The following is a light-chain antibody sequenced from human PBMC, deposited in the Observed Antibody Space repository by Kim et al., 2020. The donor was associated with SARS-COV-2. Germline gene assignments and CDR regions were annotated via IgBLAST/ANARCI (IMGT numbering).Light chain of an antibody. Sequence: LSPGERATLSCRASQSVGSSYLAWYQQKPGQAPRLLIYGASSRATGIPDRFSGSGSGTDFTLTISRLEPEDFAVYYCQQYGSSYYTFGQGTKLEI. V-gene: IGKV3-20*01. CDR3: QQYGSSYYT. CDR2: GAS. CDR1: QSVGSSY. J-gene: IGKJ2*01.